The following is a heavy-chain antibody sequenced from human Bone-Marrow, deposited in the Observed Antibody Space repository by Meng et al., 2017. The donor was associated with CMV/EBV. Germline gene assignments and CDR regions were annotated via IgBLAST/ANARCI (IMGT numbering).Heavy chain of an antibody. Sequence: GGYYWRCIQQTQGKGLEWIGYIYYSGSTNYNPSLKSQVNISVDTSKNQFSLKMSSVTAADTAVYYCARVYVVVVPAAISPLGWWFDPWGQGTLVTVSS. V-gene: IGHV4-61*08. CDR2: IYYSGST. J-gene: IGHJ5*02. CDR3: ARVYVVVVPAAISPLGWWFDP. D-gene: IGHD2-2*01. CDR1: GGYY.